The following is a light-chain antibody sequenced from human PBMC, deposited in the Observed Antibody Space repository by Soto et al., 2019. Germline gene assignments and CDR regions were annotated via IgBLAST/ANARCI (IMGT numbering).Light chain of an antibody. V-gene: IGKV3-15*01. J-gene: IGKJ1*01. Sequence: EIVMTQSPATLSVSPGERASLSCRASQSVSNNLAWYQQKPGQAPRLLIYGASTRATGIPARFSGSGSGTECTLTISSLQSEDFAVYYCQQYNNWPRTFGQGTKVEI. CDR3: QQYNNWPRT. CDR2: GAS. CDR1: QSVSNN.